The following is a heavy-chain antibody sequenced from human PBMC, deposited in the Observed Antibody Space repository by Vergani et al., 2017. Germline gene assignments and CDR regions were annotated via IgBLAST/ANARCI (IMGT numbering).Heavy chain of an antibody. Sequence: QVQLVQSGAEVKKPGASVMVSCKAAGYTFTSYDINWVRQATGQWLEWMGWMNPNSGNTGHAKKFQGRVTITRNTSISTAYMGLSSLRSEDTAVYYCARVSYDSSGYYSNYYYGMDVWGQGTTVTVSS. J-gene: IGHJ6*02. CDR3: ARVSYDSSGYYSNYYYGMDV. D-gene: IGHD3-22*01. CDR1: GYTFTSYD. CDR2: MNPNSGNT. V-gene: IGHV1-8*03.